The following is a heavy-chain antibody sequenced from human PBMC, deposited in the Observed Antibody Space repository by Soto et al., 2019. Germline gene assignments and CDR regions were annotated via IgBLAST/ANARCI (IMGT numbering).Heavy chain of an antibody. CDR3: AADPTYYYDSSGYYPFDY. D-gene: IGHD3-22*01. CDR2: IVVGSGNT. J-gene: IGHJ4*02. V-gene: IGHV1-58*01. Sequence: SVKVSCKASGFTFTSSAVQWVRQARGQRLEWIGWIVVGSGNTNYAQKFQERVTITRDMSTSTAYMELSSLRSEDTAVYYCAADPTYYYDSSGYYPFDYWGQGTLVTVSS. CDR1: GFTFTSSA.